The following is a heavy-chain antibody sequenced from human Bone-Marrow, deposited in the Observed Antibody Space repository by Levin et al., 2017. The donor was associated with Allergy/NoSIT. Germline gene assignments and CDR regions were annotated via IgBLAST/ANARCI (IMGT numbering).Heavy chain of an antibody. V-gene: IGHV4-34*01. CDR2: INHSGST. J-gene: IGHJ6*02. CDR1: GGSFSGYY. Sequence: SETLSLTCAVYGGSFSGYYWSWIRQPPGKGLEWIGEINHSGSTNYNPSLKSRVTISVDTSKNQFSLKLSSVTAADTAVYYCASRYYYGSGSYPRRNYGMDVWGQGTTVTVSS. D-gene: IGHD3-10*01. CDR3: ASRYYYGSGSYPRRNYGMDV.